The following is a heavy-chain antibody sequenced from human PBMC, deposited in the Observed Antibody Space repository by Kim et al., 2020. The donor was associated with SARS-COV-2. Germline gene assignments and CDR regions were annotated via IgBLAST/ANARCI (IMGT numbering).Heavy chain of an antibody. V-gene: IGHV3-11*01. CDR2: ISYSSSSI. J-gene: IGHJ4*01. Sequence: GGSLRLSCVASGFTFRDYYMTWIRQAPGKGLEWISYISYSSSSIYYADSVKGRFTVSRDNAKNSLYLQMSSLRVEDTAVYYCAREYYDISTGHSGFDYW. CDR3: AREYYDISTGHSGFDY. D-gene: IGHD3-9*01. CDR1: GFTFRDYY.